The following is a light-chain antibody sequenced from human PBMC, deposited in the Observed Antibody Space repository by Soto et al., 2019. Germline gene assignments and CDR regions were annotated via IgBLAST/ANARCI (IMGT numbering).Light chain of an antibody. Sequence: QSVLTQPASVSGSPGQSITISCTGTISDVGSYNYVSWYQQYPGKAPKLMIYDVSTRPSGVSDRFSGSKSGNTASLTISGLRAEDEADYYCGSYTTSSNYVFATGTKVTVL. J-gene: IGLJ1*01. CDR2: DVS. V-gene: IGLV2-14*03. CDR3: GSYTTSSNYV. CDR1: ISDVGSYNY.